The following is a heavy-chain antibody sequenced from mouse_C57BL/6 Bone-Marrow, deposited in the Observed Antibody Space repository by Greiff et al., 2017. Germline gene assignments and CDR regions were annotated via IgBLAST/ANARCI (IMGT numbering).Heavy chain of an antibody. J-gene: IGHJ1*03. V-gene: IGHV1-78*01. D-gene: IGHD1-1*01. CDR2: IYPRDGST. Sequence: VKLVESDAELVKPGASVKISCKVSGYTFTDHTIHWMKQRPEQGLEWIGYIYPRDGSTKYNEKCKGKATLTADKSSSTAYMQLNILTSEDSAVYCWARSSITTVVAGDWYFDVWGTGTTVTVSA. CDR1: GYTFTDHT. CDR3: ARSSITTVVAGDWYFDV.